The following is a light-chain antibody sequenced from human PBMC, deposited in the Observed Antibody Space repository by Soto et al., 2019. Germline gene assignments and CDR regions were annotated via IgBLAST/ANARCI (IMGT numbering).Light chain of an antibody. CDR2: GIS. CDR3: HQYNNWPPWT. V-gene: IGKV3D-15*01. J-gene: IGKJ1*01. CDR1: QSVNSN. Sequence: EIVVTPSPSTLSVSPRERAPLSCISSQSVNSNYLAWYQQKPGQAPRLLIYGISKRATDIPDRFSGSGSGTEFTLTISSLQPEDFATYYCHQYNNWPPWTFGQGGKVDI.